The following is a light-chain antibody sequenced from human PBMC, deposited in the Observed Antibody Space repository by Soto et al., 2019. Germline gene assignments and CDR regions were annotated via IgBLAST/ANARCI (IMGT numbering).Light chain of an antibody. CDR3: KQYNSFWT. CDR2: DAS. CDR1: QSISSW. J-gene: IGKJ1*01. Sequence: DIHTTQPPYTRPASVGYVVTIACRASQSISSWLAWYQQKPGKAPKLLIYDASSLESGVPSRFSGSGSGTEFTLTISSLQPDDFATYYCKQYNSFWTFGKGHKVDIK. V-gene: IGKV1-5*01.